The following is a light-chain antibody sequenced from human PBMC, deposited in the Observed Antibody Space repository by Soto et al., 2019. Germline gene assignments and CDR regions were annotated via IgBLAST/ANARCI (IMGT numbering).Light chain of an antibody. CDR1: QSISSW. V-gene: IGKV1-5*01. Sequence: VQMTQSPSTLSASVGDRVTITCRASQSISSWLAWYQQKQGKAPKLLIYAASTLQSGVPSRFSGSGYGTEFTLTISRLQTEDFATYYCQQLNSYPITFGQGTRLEIK. J-gene: IGKJ5*01. CDR3: QQLNSYPIT. CDR2: AAS.